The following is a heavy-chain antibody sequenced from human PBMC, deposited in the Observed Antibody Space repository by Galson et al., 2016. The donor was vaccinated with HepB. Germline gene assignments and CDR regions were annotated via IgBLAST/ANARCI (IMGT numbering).Heavy chain of an antibody. CDR3: ARGSYEFPYY. CDR2: IDGGNGNT. J-gene: IGHJ4*02. D-gene: IGHD1-26*01. V-gene: IGHV1-3*01. Sequence: SVKVSCKASGYTFTNFPIHWVRQAPGQRLEWMGWIDGGNGNTKYSQKFQGRVTITRDTSASTAYMELSSLRSADTAVYYCARGSYEFPYYWGQGTLVPVSS. CDR1: GYTFTNFP.